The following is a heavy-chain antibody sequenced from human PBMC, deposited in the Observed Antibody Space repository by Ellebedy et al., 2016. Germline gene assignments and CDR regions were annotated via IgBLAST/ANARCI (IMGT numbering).Heavy chain of an antibody. CDR3: ATNLADCTGTACYSSLDK. Sequence: GGSLRLSXTASGFTLYRMHWVRQAPGKGLEWLSFISGRGDDIHFADAVRGRFTSSRDIDRNSVFLRMDSLTEGDTAMYYCATNLADCTGTACYSSLDKWGQGTQVTVSS. J-gene: IGHJ4*02. V-gene: IGHV3-48*02. CDR1: GFTLYR. D-gene: IGHD2-15*01. CDR2: ISGRGDDI.